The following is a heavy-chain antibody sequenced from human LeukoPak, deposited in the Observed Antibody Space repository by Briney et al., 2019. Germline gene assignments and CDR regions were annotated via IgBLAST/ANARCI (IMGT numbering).Heavy chain of an antibody. Sequence: ASVKVSCKASGYTFTSYAMHWVRQAPGQGLEWMGRINPNSGGTNYAQKFQGRVTMTRDTSISTAYMELSRLRSDDTAVYYCARSRRLYCSSTSCYFDYWGQGTLVTVSS. CDR2: INPNSGGT. J-gene: IGHJ4*02. CDR3: ARSRRLYCSSTSCYFDY. D-gene: IGHD2-2*01. V-gene: IGHV1-2*06. CDR1: GYTFTSYA.